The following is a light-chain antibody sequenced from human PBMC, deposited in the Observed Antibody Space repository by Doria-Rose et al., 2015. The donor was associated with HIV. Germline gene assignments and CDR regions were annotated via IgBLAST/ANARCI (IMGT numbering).Light chain of an antibody. CDR3: HQYGTSWT. CDR2: DGS. J-gene: IGKJ1*01. CDR1: QSFSSTY. V-gene: IGKV3-20*01. Sequence: TQSPGTLSLSPGERATLSCRASQSFSSTYLAWYQQIPGQAPSLLIYDGSTRATGIPDRFSASGSGTDFTRTINRLEPEDFALYYCHQYGTSWTFGQGTKVEI.